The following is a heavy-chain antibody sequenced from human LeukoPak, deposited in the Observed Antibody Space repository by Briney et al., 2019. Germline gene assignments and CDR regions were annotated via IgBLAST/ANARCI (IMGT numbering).Heavy chain of an antibody. J-gene: IGHJ4*02. Sequence: SETLSLTCAVYGGSLSGYCWSWIRQPPGKGLEWIGEINHSGSTNYNPSLKSRVTISVDTSKNQFSLKLSSVTAADTAVYYCARGITMVRGEEDFDYWGQGTLVTVSS. CDR2: INHSGST. V-gene: IGHV4-34*01. CDR1: GGSLSGYC. CDR3: ARGITMVRGEEDFDY. D-gene: IGHD3-10*01.